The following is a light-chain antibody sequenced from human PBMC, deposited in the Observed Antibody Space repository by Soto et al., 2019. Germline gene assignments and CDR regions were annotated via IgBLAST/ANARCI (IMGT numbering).Light chain of an antibody. CDR3: QQYNNWPPS. V-gene: IGKV3-15*01. CDR1: QSVSGN. CDR2: GAS. Sequence: EIVMTQSPATLSVSPGERATLSCSASQSVSGNLAWYQQKPGQAPRLLIYGASTRATGIPARFSGSGSGTESTLTISSLQSEDFAVYSCQQYNNWPPSFGQGTKVEIK. J-gene: IGKJ1*01.